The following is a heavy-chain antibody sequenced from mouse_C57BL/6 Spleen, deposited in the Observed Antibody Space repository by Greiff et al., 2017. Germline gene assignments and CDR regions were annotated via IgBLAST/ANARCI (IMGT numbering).Heavy chain of an antibody. Sequence: QVQLQQPGAELVMPGASVKLSCKASGYTFTSYWMHWVKQRPGQGLEWIGEIDPSDSYTNYNQKFKGKSTLTVDKSSSTAYMQLSSLTSEDSAVYYCARLGVYFMDYWGQGTSVTVSS. D-gene: IGHD2-1*01. V-gene: IGHV1-69*01. J-gene: IGHJ4*01. CDR3: ARLGVYFMDY. CDR2: IDPSDSYT. CDR1: GYTFTSYW.